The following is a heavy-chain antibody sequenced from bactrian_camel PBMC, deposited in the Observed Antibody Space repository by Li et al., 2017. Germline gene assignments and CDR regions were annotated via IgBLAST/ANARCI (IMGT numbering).Heavy chain of an antibody. CDR1: TYTYSSYS. Sequence: DVQLVESGGGSVQSGGSLRLSCTVSTYTYSSYSMSWVRQGPGRGLEWVSTINPGGDRADYANSAKGRFTISRDNTKNTVYLQLNSLKTDDMAMYHCAKYRNSRPGSIFDYWGQGTQVTVS. CDR2: INPGGDRA. V-gene: IGHV3S40*01. CDR3: AKYRNSRPGSIFDY. D-gene: IGHD3*01. J-gene: IGHJ4*01.